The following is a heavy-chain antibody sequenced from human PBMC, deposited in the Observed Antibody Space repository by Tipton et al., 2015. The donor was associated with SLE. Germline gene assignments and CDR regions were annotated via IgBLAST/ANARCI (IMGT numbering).Heavy chain of an antibody. J-gene: IGHJ4*02. Sequence: SLRLSCAASGFTFSSYEMNWVRQAPGKGLEWVSYISSSGSTIYYADSVKGRFTISRDNAKNSLYLQMNSLRAEDTAVYYCASHSTHYCSSTSCYFDYWGQGTLVPVSS. CDR3: ASHSTHYCSSTSCYFDY. CDR1: GFTFSSYE. D-gene: IGHD2-2*01. CDR2: ISSSGSTI. V-gene: IGHV3-48*03.